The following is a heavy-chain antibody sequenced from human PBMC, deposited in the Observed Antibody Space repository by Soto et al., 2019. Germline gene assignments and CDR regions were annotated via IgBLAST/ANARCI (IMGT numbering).Heavy chain of an antibody. J-gene: IGHJ4*02. CDR2: ISSDGSTT. Sequence: GGSLRLSCAASGFTFSTYWMHWVRQAPGKGLVWVSRISSDGSTTTYADSVKGRFTISRDNAKNTLYLQMNSLRGEDTAVYYCARDSGYSVNDYWGQGTLVTVSS. V-gene: IGHV3-74*01. D-gene: IGHD3-22*01. CDR1: GFTFSTYW. CDR3: ARDSGYSVNDY.